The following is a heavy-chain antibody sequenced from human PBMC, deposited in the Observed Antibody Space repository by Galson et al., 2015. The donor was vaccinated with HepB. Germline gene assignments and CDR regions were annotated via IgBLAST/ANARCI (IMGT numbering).Heavy chain of an antibody. CDR2: IWYDGSNK. J-gene: IGHJ2*01. D-gene: IGHD3-10*01. Sequence: SLRLSCAASGFTFSSYGMHWVRQAPGKGLEWVAVIWYDGSNKYYADSVKGRFTISRDDSKNTLYLQMNSLRAEDTAVYYCARDGSVWSGHFDLWGRGTLVTVSS. CDR1: GFTFSSYG. V-gene: IGHV3-33*01. CDR3: ARDGSVWSGHFDL.